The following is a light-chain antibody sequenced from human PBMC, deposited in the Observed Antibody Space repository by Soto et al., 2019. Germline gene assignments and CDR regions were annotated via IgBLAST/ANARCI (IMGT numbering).Light chain of an antibody. J-gene: IGKJ1*01. CDR3: QHYTSYSGA. V-gene: IGKV1-5*01. CDR2: AAS. Sequence: DVEMTQPNSTLSGSVGDTVTVTCRASQSVSGWLAGDQQKPGEAPKVLIYAASTLQSGGPSRCSGSGSGTEYTPTNSSRQPDEFATDYCQHYTSYSGAFGQGTKVEIK. CDR1: QSVSGW.